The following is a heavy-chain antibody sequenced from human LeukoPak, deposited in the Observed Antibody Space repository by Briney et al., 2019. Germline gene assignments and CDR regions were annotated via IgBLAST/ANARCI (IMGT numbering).Heavy chain of an antibody. Sequence: GASVKVSCKVSGYTLTELSMHWVRQAPGKGLEWMGGFDPEDGETIYAQKFQGRVTMTEDTSTGTAYMELSSLRSEDTAVYYCATEFRDYDFWSGYWYYFDYWGQGTLVTVSS. CDR2: FDPEDGET. J-gene: IGHJ4*02. CDR3: ATEFRDYDFWSGYWYYFDY. CDR1: GYTLTELS. D-gene: IGHD3-3*01. V-gene: IGHV1-24*01.